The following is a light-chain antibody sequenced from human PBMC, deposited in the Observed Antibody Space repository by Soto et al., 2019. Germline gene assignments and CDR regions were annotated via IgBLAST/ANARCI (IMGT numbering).Light chain of an antibody. CDR1: SSNIGAGYD. V-gene: IGLV1-40*01. CDR2: NNN. Sequence: QSVLTQPPSVSGAPGQRVTISCTGSSSNIGAGYDVHWYQQRPGTAPKVLIFNNNNRPSGVPDRFSGSKSGTSASLAITGLQAEDEPDYYCQSYDRNLVVFGGGTQLTVL. CDR3: QSYDRNLVV. J-gene: IGLJ7*01.